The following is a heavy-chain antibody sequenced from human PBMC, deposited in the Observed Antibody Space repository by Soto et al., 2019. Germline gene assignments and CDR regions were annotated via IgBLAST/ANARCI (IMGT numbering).Heavy chain of an antibody. CDR1: GDSVSSYSSS. CDR2: TYYRSRFFS. D-gene: IGHD3-10*01. CDR3: VRDRYSSSGWFDP. Sequence: SETLSLTCAIYGDSVSSYSSSCNWIRESPSGGLEWLGRTYYRSRFFSDYAESVKSRIIINPDTSKNQFSLHLKSVTPEDTAVYYCVRDRYSSSGWFDPWGQGTPVTVSS. J-gene: IGHJ5*02. V-gene: IGHV6-1*01.